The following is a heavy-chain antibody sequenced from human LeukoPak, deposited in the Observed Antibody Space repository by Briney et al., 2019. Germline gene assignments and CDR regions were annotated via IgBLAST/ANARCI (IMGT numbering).Heavy chain of an antibody. CDR1: GYTFTGYY. V-gene: IGHV1-18*04. D-gene: IGHD2-15*01. Sequence: GASVKVSCKASGYTFTGYYMHWVRQAPGQGLEWMGWISAYNGNTNYAQKLQGRVTMTTDTSTSTAYMELRSLRSDDTAVYYCARARGVGCSGGSCRYFDYWGQGTLVTVPS. CDR3: ARARGVGCSGGSCRYFDY. CDR2: ISAYNGNT. J-gene: IGHJ4*02.